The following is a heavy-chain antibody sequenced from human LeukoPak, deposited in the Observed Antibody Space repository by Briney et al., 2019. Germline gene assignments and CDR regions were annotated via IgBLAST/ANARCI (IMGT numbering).Heavy chain of an antibody. Sequence: GGSLRLSCAASGFTFSNHYMSWVRQAPGKGLEWVAIIWYDGSNKYYADSVKGRFTISRDNSKNTLYLQMNSLRVEDTAVYYCARGFATAAATFDPWGQGTLVTVSS. V-gene: IGHV3-33*08. CDR3: ARGFATAAATFDP. CDR1: GFTFSNHY. D-gene: IGHD6-13*01. J-gene: IGHJ5*02. CDR2: IWYDGSNK.